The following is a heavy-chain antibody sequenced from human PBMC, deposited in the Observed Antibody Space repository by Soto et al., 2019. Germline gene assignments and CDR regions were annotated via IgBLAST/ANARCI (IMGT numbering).Heavy chain of an antibody. CDR2: ISGSGGTP. D-gene: IGHD3-3*01. Sequence: GGSLRLSCAASGFSFSSYAMTWVRQAPGKGLEWVSRISGSGGTPYYAGSVKGRFTISRDNSRDTLYLQMNSLRVDDTAVYYCAKDPYYDFWSGYAYYFDSWGRGALVTVSS. J-gene: IGHJ4*02. CDR1: GFSFSSYA. V-gene: IGHV3-23*01. CDR3: AKDPYYDFWSGYAYYFDS.